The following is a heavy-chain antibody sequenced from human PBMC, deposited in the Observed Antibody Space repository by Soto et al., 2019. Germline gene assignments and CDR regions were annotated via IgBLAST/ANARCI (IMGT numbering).Heavy chain of an antibody. D-gene: IGHD3-22*01. Sequence: QVQLVESGGGVVQPGRSLRLSCAASGFTFSSYGMHWVRQAPGKGLEWVAVISYDGSNKYYADSVKGRFTISRDNSKNTLYLQKNSLRAEDTAGYYSATDRGPVAVTIYDYYGIDVWGQGTTVTVSS. J-gene: IGHJ6*02. V-gene: IGHV3-30*03. CDR2: ISYDGSNK. CDR3: ATDRGPVAVTIYDYYGIDV. CDR1: GFTFSSYG.